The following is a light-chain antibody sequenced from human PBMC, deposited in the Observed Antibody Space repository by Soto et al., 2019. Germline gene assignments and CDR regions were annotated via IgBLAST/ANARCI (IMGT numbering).Light chain of an antibody. CDR1: SSDVGGYNY. CDR2: DVS. J-gene: IGLJ2*01. V-gene: IGLV2-14*01. CDR3: SSYTSSSTPVV. Sequence: QSALTQPASVSGSPGQSITISCTGTSSDVGGYNYVSWYQQHPGTAPKLMIYDVSNRPSGVSNRFSCAKSGNTASLTISGRQAEDEADYYCSSYTSSSTPVVFGGGTKLTVL.